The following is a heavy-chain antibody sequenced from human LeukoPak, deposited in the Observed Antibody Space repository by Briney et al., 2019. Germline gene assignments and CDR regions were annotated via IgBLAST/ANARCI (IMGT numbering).Heavy chain of an antibody. CDR1: GGSTSSYY. D-gene: IGHD3-3*01. V-gene: IGHV4-59*01. Sequence: PSETLSLTCTVSGGSTSSYYWSWIRQPPGKGLEWIGYIYYSGSTNYNPSLKSRVTISVDTSKNQFSLKLSSVTAADTAVYYCARWITIFGRAPSYGMDVWGQGTTVTVSS. J-gene: IGHJ6*02. CDR2: IYYSGST. CDR3: ARWITIFGRAPSYGMDV.